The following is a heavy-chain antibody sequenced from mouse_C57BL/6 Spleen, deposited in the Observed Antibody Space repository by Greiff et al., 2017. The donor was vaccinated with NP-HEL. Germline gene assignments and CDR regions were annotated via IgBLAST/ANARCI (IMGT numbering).Heavy chain of an antibody. CDR3: ARCDYYGSSSYFDV. CDR1: GYAFSSYW. J-gene: IGHJ1*03. CDR2: IYPGDGDT. V-gene: IGHV1-80*01. D-gene: IGHD1-1*01. Sequence: QVQLQQSGAELVKPGASVKISCKASGYAFSSYWMNWVKQRPGKGLEWIGQIYPGDGDTNYNGKFKGKATLTADKSSSTAYMHLSSLTSEDSAVYFCARCDYYGSSSYFDVWGTGTTVTVSS.